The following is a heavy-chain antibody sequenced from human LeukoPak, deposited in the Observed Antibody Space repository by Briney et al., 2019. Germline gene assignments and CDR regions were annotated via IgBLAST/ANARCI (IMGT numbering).Heavy chain of an antibody. J-gene: IGHJ4*02. Sequence: ASVKVSCKASGYTFTGYYMHWVRQAPGQGLEWMGWISAYNGNTNYAQKLQGRVTMTTDTSTSTAYMELRSLRSDDTAVYYCARVLSPGIAVAGIGYWGQGTLVTVSS. V-gene: IGHV1-18*04. CDR1: GYTFTGYY. D-gene: IGHD6-19*01. CDR3: ARVLSPGIAVAGIGY. CDR2: ISAYNGNT.